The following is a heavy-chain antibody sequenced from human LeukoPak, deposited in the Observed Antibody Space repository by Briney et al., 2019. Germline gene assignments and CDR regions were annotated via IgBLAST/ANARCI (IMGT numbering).Heavy chain of an antibody. J-gene: IGHJ4*02. V-gene: IGHV4-39*01. CDR1: GGSISSSSYY. CDR3: ASSDSSGLFDY. CDR2: IYYSGST. Sequence: SETLSLTCTVSGGSISSSSYYWGSIRQPPGKGMEWIGSIYYSGSTYYNPSLKSRVTISVDTSKNQFSLKLSSVTAADTAVYYCASSDSSGLFDYWGQGTLVTVSS. D-gene: IGHD5-12*01.